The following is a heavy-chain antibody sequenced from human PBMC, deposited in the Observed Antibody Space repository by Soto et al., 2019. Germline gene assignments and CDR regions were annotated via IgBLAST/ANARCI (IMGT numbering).Heavy chain of an antibody. CDR3: VRDWYTFWGMDV. CDR1: GFTFSTYW. D-gene: IGHD1-1*01. V-gene: IGHV3-7*01. J-gene: IGHJ6*02. Sequence: GGSLRLSCAASGFTFSTYWMNWVRQAPGKGLEWVANIKQDGSEKYYVDSVKGRFAISRDNAKDSLFLQMNNLRAEDTAVYYCVRDWYTFWGMDVWGQGTTVTVSS. CDR2: IKQDGSEK.